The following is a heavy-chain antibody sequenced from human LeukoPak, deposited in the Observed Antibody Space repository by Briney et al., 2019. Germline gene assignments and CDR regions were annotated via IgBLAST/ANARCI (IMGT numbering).Heavy chain of an antibody. D-gene: IGHD1-26*01. J-gene: IGHJ6*03. CDR3: ARDHLGWELDYYYMDV. CDR1: GFSFSSYW. Sequence: GGSLRLSCAASGFSFSSYWMHWVRQAPGKGLVWVSRISSDGSIINYADSVKGRFTISRDNSKNTLYLQMNSLRAEDTAVYYCARDHLGWELDYYYMDVWGKGTTVTVSS. V-gene: IGHV3-74*01. CDR2: ISSDGSII.